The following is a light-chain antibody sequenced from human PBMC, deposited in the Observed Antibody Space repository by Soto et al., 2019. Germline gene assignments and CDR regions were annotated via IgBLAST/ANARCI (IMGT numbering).Light chain of an antibody. V-gene: IGLV2-23*01. CDR1: TNNL. CDR2: DGS. CDR3: CSYAGSGPFYV. J-gene: IGLJ1*01. Sequence: QSVLTQPASVSGSPGQSITISCTGTTNNLVSWYQQHPGKAPKLVIYDGSERPSGVSNRFSGSKSGSTASLTISGLQADDEADYSCCSYAGSGPFYVFATGTKVTVL.